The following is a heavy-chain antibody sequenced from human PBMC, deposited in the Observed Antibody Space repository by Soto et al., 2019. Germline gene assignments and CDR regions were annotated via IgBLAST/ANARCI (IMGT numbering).Heavy chain of an antibody. J-gene: IGHJ6*03. CDR1: GGIFISYA. CDR3: AAGIIRSSSNYSDLDV. CDR2: IIVDSGNT. D-gene: IGHD6-6*01. Sequence: SVKVSCKASGGIFISYAIRRVRQAPAEKREWMGGIIVDSGNTNYAQKFQERVTITADKSTSTAYMELSSLRSEDTAVYYCAAGIIRSSSNYSDLDVWGKGTTVTVSS. V-gene: IGHV1-69*06.